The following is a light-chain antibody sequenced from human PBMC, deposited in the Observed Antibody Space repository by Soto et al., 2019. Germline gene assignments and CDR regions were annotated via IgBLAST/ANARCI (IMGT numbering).Light chain of an antibody. Sequence: DIQMTQSPSSLSASVGDRVTITCRASESISIYLNWYQQKPGKAPNLLIYTASSLQSGVPSRFSGSGSGTDCTLTINSLQPEDFATYYCQQSYSNTRRTFGQGTKVEIK. CDR3: QQSYSNTRRT. J-gene: IGKJ1*01. V-gene: IGKV1-39*01. CDR2: TAS. CDR1: ESISIY.